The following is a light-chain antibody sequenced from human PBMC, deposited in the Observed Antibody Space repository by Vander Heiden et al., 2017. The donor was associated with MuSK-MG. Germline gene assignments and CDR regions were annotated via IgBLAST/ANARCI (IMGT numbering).Light chain of an antibody. CDR2: DHP. Sequence: DIQMPQSPSTLSASVGDSVTMTCRASHSTSSSFDWHQQKPGNAPQVLLSDHPHLKSRVPSRPSRSGSGTEFTRTISSLQPDDFATYYCQYDNAFPYTFPEGTKLELK. J-gene: IGKJ2*01. CDR3: QYDNAFPYT. V-gene: IGKV1-5*01. CDR1: HSTSSS.